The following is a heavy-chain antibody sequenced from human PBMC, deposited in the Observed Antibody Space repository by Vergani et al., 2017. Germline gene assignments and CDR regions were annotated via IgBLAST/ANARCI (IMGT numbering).Heavy chain of an antibody. Sequence: VQLQESGPGLVKPSETLSLTCAVSGYSISSTYYWGWIRQPPGKGLEWIGSIYHSGSTYNNPSLKSRVTISVDTSKNQFSLKLSSVTAADTAVYYCARHRGDNDRGGMDVWGQGTTVTVSS. V-gene: IGHV4-38-2*01. CDR3: ARHRGDNDRGGMDV. J-gene: IGHJ6*02. D-gene: IGHD2-21*02. CDR2: IYHSGST. CDR1: GYSISSTYY.